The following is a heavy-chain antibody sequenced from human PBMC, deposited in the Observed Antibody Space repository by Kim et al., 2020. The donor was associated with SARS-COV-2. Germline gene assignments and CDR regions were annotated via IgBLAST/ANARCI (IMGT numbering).Heavy chain of an antibody. J-gene: IGHJ5*02. Sequence: SETLSLTCTVSGGSISSSSYYWGWIRQPPGKGLEWIGSIYYSGSTYYNPSLKSRVTISVDTSKNQFSLRLSSVTAADTAVYYCARRNRLFDPWGQGTLVTGSS. CDR1: GGSISSSSYY. CDR2: IYYSGST. CDR3: ARRNRLFDP. D-gene: IGHD1-1*01. V-gene: IGHV4-39*01.